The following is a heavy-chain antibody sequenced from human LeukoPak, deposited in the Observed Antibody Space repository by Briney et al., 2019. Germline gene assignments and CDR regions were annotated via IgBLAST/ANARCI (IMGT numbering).Heavy chain of an antibody. CDR1: GYTFTGYY. J-gene: IGHJ5*02. V-gene: IGHV1-2*02. CDR3: ARERMRLRWPHNWFDP. Sequence: GASVKVSCKASGYTFTGYYMHWVRQAPGQGLEWMGWINPNSGGTNCAQKFQGRVTMTRDTSISTAYMELSRLRSDDTAVYYCARERMRLRWPHNWFDPWGQGTLVTVSS. CDR2: INPNSGGT. D-gene: IGHD4-23*01.